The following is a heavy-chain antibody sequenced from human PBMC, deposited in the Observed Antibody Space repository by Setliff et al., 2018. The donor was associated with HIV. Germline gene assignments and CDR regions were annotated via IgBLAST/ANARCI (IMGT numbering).Heavy chain of an antibody. CDR2: IYYSGST. D-gene: IGHD3-9*01. J-gene: IGHJ4*02. V-gene: IGHV4-61*01. CDR3: ARYVSDWFYIDS. CDR1: GGSVGSGSYY. Sequence: PSETLSLTCSVSGGSVGSGSYYWSWIRQSPGKGLEWLGYIYYSGSTTYNPSLRSRVTISIDTSKNQLSLKVTSVTAADTAVYYCARYVSDWFYIDSWGQGTLVTVSS.